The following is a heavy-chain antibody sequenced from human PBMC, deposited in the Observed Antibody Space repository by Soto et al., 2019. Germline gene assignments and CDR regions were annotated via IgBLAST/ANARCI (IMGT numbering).Heavy chain of an antibody. J-gene: IGHJ4*02. Sequence: GGSLRLSCTASVSSTYMSWVRQAPGQGLEWVSGIYSGSITYYADSVKGRFTISRDNSKNTLYLQMSSLRAEDTAVYYCARVGSCSSASCSKFFDCWGRGTLVTVSS. CDR3: ARVGSCSSASCSKFFDC. D-gene: IGHD2-2*01. CDR1: VSSTY. V-gene: IGHV3-53*01. CDR2: IYSGSIT.